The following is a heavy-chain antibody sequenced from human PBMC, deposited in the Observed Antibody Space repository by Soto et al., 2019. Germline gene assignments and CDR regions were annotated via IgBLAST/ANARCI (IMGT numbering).Heavy chain of an antibody. D-gene: IGHD7-27*01. V-gene: IGHV1-69*02. CDR2: IIPILGIA. Sequence: QVQLVQSGAEVKKPGSSVKVSCKASGGTFSSYTISWVRQAPGQGLEWMGRIIPILGIANYAQKFQGRVTITADKSTSTAYMERSSLSSEATAVYYCARGSQLGIVNYWGQGTLVTVSS. CDR1: GGTFSSYT. CDR3: ARGSQLGIVNY. J-gene: IGHJ4*02.